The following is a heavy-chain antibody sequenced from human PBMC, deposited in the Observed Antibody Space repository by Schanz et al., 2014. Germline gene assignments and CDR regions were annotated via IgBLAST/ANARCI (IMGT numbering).Heavy chain of an antibody. CDR1: GDSISSSY. J-gene: IGHJ3*02. D-gene: IGHD3-10*01. Sequence: QVQLQESGPGLVKPSETLSLTCTVSGDSISSSYWSWIRQPPGKGLEWIGHIYNSGKTNYNPSLESRVSMSVDTSKKQLSLKLRSVSAADTAVYYCARVVLGGDAFDIWGQGTMVTVSS. V-gene: IGHV4-59*12. CDR2: IYNSGKT. CDR3: ARVVLGGDAFDI.